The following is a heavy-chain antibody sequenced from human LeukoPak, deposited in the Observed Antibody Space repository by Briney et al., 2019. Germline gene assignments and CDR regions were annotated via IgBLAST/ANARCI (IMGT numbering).Heavy chain of an antibody. CDR2: ISGSGGST. D-gene: IGHD3-10*01. CDR1: GFTFSSYA. Sequence: HTGGSLRLSCAASGFTFSSYAMSWVRQAPGKGLEWVSAISGSGGSTYYADSVKGPFTISRDNSKNTLYLQMNSLRAEDTAVYYCAKVKYYGSGSYFDAFDIWGQGTMVTVSS. V-gene: IGHV3-23*01. J-gene: IGHJ3*02. CDR3: AKVKYYGSGSYFDAFDI.